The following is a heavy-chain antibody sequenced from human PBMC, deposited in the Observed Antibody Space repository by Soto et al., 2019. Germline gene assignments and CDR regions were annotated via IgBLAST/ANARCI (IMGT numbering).Heavy chain of an antibody. CDR2: IDWDDDK. CDR1: GFSLSTSGMC. CDR3: ARIIRETGSSRAFDP. J-gene: IGHJ5*02. Sequence: ESGPTLVNPTQTLTLTCTFSGFSLSTSGMCVSWIRQPPGKALEWLALIDWDDDKYYSTSLKTRLTISKDTSKNQVVLTMTNMDPVDTATYYCARIIRETGSSRAFDPWGQGTLVTVSS. V-gene: IGHV2-70*01. D-gene: IGHD6-13*01.